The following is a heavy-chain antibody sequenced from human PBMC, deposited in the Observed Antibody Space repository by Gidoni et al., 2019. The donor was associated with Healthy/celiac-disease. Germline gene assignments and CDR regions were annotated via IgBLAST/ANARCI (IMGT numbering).Heavy chain of an antibody. CDR1: GGTFSSYT. D-gene: IGHD1-26*01. CDR2: IIPILGIA. CDR3: ARERIVARGKYDAFDI. J-gene: IGHJ3*02. Sequence: QVQLVQSGAEVKKPGSSVKVSCKASGGTFSSYTISWVRQAPGQGLEWMGRIIPILGIANYAQKFQGRVTITADKSTSTAYMELSSLRSEDTAVYYCARERIVARGKYDAFDIWGQGTMVTVSS. V-gene: IGHV1-69*08.